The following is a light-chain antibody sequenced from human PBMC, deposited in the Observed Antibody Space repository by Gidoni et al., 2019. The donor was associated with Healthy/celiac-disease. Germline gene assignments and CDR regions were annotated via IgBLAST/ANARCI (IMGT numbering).Light chain of an antibody. Sequence: SYELTQRHSVSVAPGQTAIITCAGDKLGDKYACWYQQKPGRSPVLVIYQDSTRPSGIRERFSGSNSGNTATLTLSGTQAMDEADYYCQAWDSSTALVFGGGTNPTVL. CDR3: QAWDSSTALV. J-gene: IGLJ2*01. CDR1: KLGDKY. V-gene: IGLV3-1*01. CDR2: QDS.